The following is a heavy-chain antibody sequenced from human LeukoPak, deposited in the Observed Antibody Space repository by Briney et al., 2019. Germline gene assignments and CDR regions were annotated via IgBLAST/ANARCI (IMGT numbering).Heavy chain of an antibody. Sequence: PGGSLRLSCAASGFTFSSYGMHWVRQAPGKGLEWVAVISYDGSNKYYADSVKGRFTISRDNSKNTLYLQMNSLRAEDTAVYYCAKVGQTTVVTPGQYCYYYMDVWGKGTTVTVSS. CDR3: AKVGQTTVVTPGQYCYYYMDV. D-gene: IGHD4-23*01. V-gene: IGHV3-30*18. CDR2: ISYDGSNK. CDR1: GFTFSSYG. J-gene: IGHJ6*03.